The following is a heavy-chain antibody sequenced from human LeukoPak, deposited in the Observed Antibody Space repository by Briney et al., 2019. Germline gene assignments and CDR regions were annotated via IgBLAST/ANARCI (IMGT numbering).Heavy chain of an antibody. CDR2: MNPNSGDT. V-gene: IGHV1-8*01. D-gene: IGHD4-17*01. J-gene: IGHJ4*02. CDR3: ARGRLSTAPDY. Sequence: SVKDSCKASGYTFTRYDINGVRQATEQEVEWMGWMNPNSGDTGYAQKFQGRVTKARNTSISTAYMELSSLRSEDTAVYYCARGRLSTAPDYWGQGTLVTVSS. CDR1: GYTFTRYD.